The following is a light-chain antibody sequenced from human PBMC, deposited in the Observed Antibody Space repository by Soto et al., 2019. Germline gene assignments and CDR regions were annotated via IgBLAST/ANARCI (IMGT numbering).Light chain of an antibody. CDR3: QQAHSLPWT. Sequence: IQLTQSPSSLSASVGDGVSITCRASQDIGTYLAWYQQTPGKAPKLLIYAASTLQSGVPSRFSGSGSGTDFILTISSLQPEDFATYFCQQAHSLPWTFGQGTKVELK. CDR2: AAS. V-gene: IGKV1-9*01. CDR1: QDIGTY. J-gene: IGKJ1*01.